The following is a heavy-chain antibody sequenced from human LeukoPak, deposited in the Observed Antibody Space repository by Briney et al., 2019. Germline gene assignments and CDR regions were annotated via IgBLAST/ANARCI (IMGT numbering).Heavy chain of an antibody. CDR3: ARVGERGAFDI. J-gene: IGHJ3*02. D-gene: IGHD3-16*01. CDR1: GGSISSSSYY. CDR2: IYYSGST. Sequence: SETLSLTCTVSGGSISSSSYYWGWIRQPPGKGLEWIGSIYYSGSTYYNPSLKSRVTISVDTSKNQFSLKLSSVTAADTAVYYCARVGERGAFDIWGQGTMVTVSS. V-gene: IGHV4-39*07.